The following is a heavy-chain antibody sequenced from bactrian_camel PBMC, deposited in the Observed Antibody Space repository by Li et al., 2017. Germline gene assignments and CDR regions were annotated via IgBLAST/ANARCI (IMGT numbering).Heavy chain of an antibody. D-gene: IGHD6*01. Sequence: QVQLVESGGGSVQAGGSLKLSCTTSGYAFGRHCMGWFRQAPGQAREAVAAIYTHPGGAIWHADSVKGRFTISKDNAKNTLYLQMNSLKPEDTAMYYCAAEGGSWCGVGVNLWGQGTQVTVS. CDR3: AAEGGSWCGVGVNL. J-gene: IGHJ4*01. V-gene: IGHV3S1*01. CDR1: GYAFGRHC. CDR2: IYTHPGGAI.